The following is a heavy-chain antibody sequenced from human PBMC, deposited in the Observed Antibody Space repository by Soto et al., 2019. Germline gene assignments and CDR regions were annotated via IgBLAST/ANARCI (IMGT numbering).Heavy chain of an antibody. CDR3: ARDRHWEQWLGPHDAFQF. CDR1: GFTFVIYS. CDR2: ISASSTTI. J-gene: IGHJ3*01. V-gene: IGHV3-48*02. D-gene: IGHD6-19*01. Sequence: EVQLVESGGGLVQPGGSLRISCAASGFTFVIYSMSWVRQAPGKGLEWLAYISASSTTIDYADSVKGRFIISRDDATNSLYLQMNSLRDEDTALYYCARDRHWEQWLGPHDAFQFWGQGTMVTVSS.